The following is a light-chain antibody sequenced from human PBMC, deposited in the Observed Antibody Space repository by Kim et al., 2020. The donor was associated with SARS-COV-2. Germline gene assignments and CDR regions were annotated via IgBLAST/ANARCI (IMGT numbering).Light chain of an antibody. Sequence: ASTGDRVTITIRASQGISSYLAWYQQKPEKAPKLLIYAASTLQSGVPSRFSGSGSGTDFTLTISCLQSEDFATYYCQQYYSYPRTFGGGTKVDIK. CDR1: QGISSY. CDR2: AAS. J-gene: IGKJ4*01. CDR3: QQYYSYPRT. V-gene: IGKV1-8*01.